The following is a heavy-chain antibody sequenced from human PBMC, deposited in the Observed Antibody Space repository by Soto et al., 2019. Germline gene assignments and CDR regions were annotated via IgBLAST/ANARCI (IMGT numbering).Heavy chain of an antibody. V-gene: IGHV3-23*01. J-gene: IGHJ6*02. Sequence: LRLSCAASGFTFSSYAMSWVRQAPGKGLEWVSAISGSGGSTYYADSVKGRFTISRDNSKNTLYLQMNSLRAEETAVYYCAKEGHTATHYYYGMDVWGQGTTVTVSS. CDR1: GFTFSSYA. CDR3: AKEGHTATHYYYGMDV. CDR2: ISGSGGST. D-gene: IGHD4-17*01.